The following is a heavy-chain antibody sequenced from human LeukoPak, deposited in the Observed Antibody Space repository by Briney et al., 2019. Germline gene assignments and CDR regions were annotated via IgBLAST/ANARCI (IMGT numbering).Heavy chain of an antibody. V-gene: IGHV4-59*02. CDR3: ARRVSSSGWSDPGDAFDI. J-gene: IGHJ3*02. Sequence: SETLSLTCTVSGRSVRNSYLSWIRQPPGKGLEWLGYIDYSGNTNYSPSLMSRVSISVDTSKTQFSLKLSSVTAADTAVYYCARRVSSSGWSDPGDAFDIWGQGTMVTVSS. CDR2: IDYSGNT. CDR1: GRSVRNSY. D-gene: IGHD6-19*01.